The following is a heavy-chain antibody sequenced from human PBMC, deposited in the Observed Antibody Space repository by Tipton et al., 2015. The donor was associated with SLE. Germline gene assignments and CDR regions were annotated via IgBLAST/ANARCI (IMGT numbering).Heavy chain of an antibody. Sequence: GLVKPSQTLSLTCAISGDSVSTNSAAWTWIRQSPSRGLEWLGRTYYRSKWYSDYAVSVKSRITINPDTSKNQFSLKLNSVTAADTAVYYCATQGYYDSSFDYWGQGQWSPSLQ. V-gene: IGHV6-1*01. D-gene: IGHD3-16*01. CDR2: TYYRSKWYS. CDR1: GDSVSTNSAA. J-gene: IGHJ4*02. CDR3: ATQGYYDSSFDY.